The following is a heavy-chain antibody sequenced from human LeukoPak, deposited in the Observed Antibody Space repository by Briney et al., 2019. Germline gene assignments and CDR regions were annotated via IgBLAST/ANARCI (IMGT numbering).Heavy chain of an antibody. CDR2: MNPNSGNT. CDR3: ARENTAMVNNYYGMDV. Sequence: ASVKVSCKASGYTFTSYGINWVRQATGQGLEWMGWMNPNSGNTGYAQKFQGRVTMSRNTSISTAYMELSSLRSEDTAVYYCARENTAMVNNYYGMDVWGQGTTVTVSS. V-gene: IGHV1-8*01. J-gene: IGHJ6*02. D-gene: IGHD5-18*01. CDR1: GYTFTSYG.